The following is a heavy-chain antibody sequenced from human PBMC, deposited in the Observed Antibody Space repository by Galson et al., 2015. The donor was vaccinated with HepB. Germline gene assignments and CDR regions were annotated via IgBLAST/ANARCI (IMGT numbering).Heavy chain of an antibody. V-gene: IGHV1-2*06. CDR1: GYTFTGYY. CDR3: ARDIRAMEYCSPPGCYPPGY. J-gene: IGHJ4*02. D-gene: IGHD2-15*01. Sequence: SVKVSCKAAGYTFTGYYMHWVRQAPGQGLEWMGRINPNSGDTNYAQMFQGRVTTTRDTSISTAYMELSRLRSDDTAVFYCARDIRAMEYCSPPGCYPPGYWGQGTLVTVSS. CDR2: INPNSGDT.